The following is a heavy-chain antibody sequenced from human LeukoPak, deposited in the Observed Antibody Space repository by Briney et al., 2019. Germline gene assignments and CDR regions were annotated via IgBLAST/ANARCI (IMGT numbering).Heavy chain of an antibody. CDR2: INNDGRST. CDR3: VRDVWGDRDSYFDS. Sequence: GGSLRLSCAVSGFTFSSYWRHWVRQGPGKGLVWVARINNDGRSTSYVDSVKGRFTISRDNAKNTLNLQMNSVRVEDTAVYYCVRDVWGDRDSYFDSWGQGTLVTVSS. J-gene: IGHJ4*02. CDR1: GFTFSSYW. V-gene: IGHV3-74*01. D-gene: IGHD2-21*01.